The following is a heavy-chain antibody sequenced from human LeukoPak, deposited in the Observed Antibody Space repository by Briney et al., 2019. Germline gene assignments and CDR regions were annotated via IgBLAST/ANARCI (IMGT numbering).Heavy chain of an antibody. CDR1: GFTFSSYA. V-gene: IGHV3-30-3*01. Sequence: PGRSLRLSCAASGFTFSSYAMHWVRQAPGKGLEWVAVISYDGSNKYYADSVKGRFTISRDNSKNTLYLQMNSLRAEDTAVYYCAKDLPTGLGYCSSTSCYTELDYWGQGTLVTVSS. J-gene: IGHJ4*02. D-gene: IGHD2-2*02. CDR3: AKDLPTGLGYCSSTSCYTELDY. CDR2: ISYDGSNK.